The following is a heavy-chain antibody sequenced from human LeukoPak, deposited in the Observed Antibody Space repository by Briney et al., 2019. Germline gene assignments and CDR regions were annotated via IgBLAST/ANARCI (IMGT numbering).Heavy chain of an antibody. D-gene: IGHD6-13*01. CDR2: TYYRSKWYN. Sequence: SQTLSLTCAISGDSVSSNSAAWNWIRQSPSRGLEWLGRTYYRSKWYNDYAVSVKSRITINPDTSKNQFSLQLNSVTPEDTAVYYCARAVGVQQLVRYAFDIWGQGTMVTVSS. V-gene: IGHV6-1*01. CDR3: ARAVGVQQLVRYAFDI. J-gene: IGHJ3*02. CDR1: GDSVSSNSAA.